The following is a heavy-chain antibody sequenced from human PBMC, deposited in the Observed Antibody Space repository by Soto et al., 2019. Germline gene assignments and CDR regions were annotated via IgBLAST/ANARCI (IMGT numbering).Heavy chain of an antibody. CDR3: ARTPYCSITSYYSEYNWFDH. J-gene: IGHJ5*02. V-gene: IGHV1-18*04. CDR1: GYTFTSYG. D-gene: IGHD2-2*01. Sequence: QVQLVQSGSEVKKPGASVKVSCKASGYTFTSYGISWVRQTPGQGLEWMGWIRAYNGNTHYAQQLQGRVTMTTATSTSQAYMELSSRRSDDTAVYYCARTPYCSITSYYSEYNWFDHWGQGTLVTVA. CDR2: IRAYNGNT.